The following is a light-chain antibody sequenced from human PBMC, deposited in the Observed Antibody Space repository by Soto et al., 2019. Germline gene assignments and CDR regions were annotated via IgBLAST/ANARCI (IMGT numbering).Light chain of an antibody. V-gene: IGLV2-14*03. CDR2: DVT. CDR1: SSDVGGYNF. Sequence: QSALTQPASLSGSPGQSITISCTGTSSDVGGYNFASWYQQLPGNAPKLLIYDVTLRPSGVSDRFSGSKSGTTASLTISGLQAEDEADYYCCSYASSTIYVFGTGTKLTVL. CDR3: CSYASSTIYV. J-gene: IGLJ1*01.